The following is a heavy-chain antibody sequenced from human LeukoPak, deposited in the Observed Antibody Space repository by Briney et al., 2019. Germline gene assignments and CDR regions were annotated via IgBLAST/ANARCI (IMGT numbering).Heavy chain of an antibody. J-gene: IGHJ4*02. Sequence: PGGSLRLSCAASGFTFTSYSMNWVRQAPGKGLEWVSSITGSSRYIYYADSVKGRFTISRDNAKNSLYLQMNSLRAEDTAVYYCARDPGYCSSTSCYSYYFDCWGQGTLVTVSS. CDR2: ITGSSRYI. V-gene: IGHV3-21*01. CDR3: ARDPGYCSSTSCYSYYFDC. CDR1: GFTFTSYS. D-gene: IGHD2-2*01.